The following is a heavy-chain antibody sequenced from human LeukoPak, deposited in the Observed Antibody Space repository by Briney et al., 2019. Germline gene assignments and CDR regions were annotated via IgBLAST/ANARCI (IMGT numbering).Heavy chain of an antibody. J-gene: IGHJ5*02. D-gene: IGHD3-10*01. CDR1: GGSISSGSYY. V-gene: IGHV4-61*02. CDR3: ARDSGTTGEVKFDP. CDR2: IYTSGSTNYT. Sequence: PSETLSLTCTVSGGSISSGSYYWSWIRQPAGKGLEWIGRIYTSGSTNYTNYNPSLKSRVTISVDTSKNQFSLKLSSVTAADTAVYYCARDSGTTGEVKFDPWGQGTLVTVSS.